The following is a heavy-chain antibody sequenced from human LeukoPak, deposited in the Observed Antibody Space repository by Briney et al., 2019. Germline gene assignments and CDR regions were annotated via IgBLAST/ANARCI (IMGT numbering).Heavy chain of an antibody. CDR2: ISSSSSTI. D-gene: IGHD3-9*01. CDR3: ARCPHYDILTGYYRGPFDY. V-gene: IGHV3-48*04. J-gene: IGHJ4*02. CDR1: GFTFSSYG. Sequence: GRSLRLSCAASGFTFSSYGMHWVRQAPGKGLEWVSYISSSSSTIYYADSVKGRFTISRDNAKNSLYLQMNSLRAEDTAVYYCARCPHYDILTGYYRGPFDYWGQGTLVTVSS.